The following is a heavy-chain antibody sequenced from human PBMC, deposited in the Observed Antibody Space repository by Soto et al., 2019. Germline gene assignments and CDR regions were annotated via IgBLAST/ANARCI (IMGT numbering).Heavy chain of an antibody. CDR3: ARDLDIVVVPAASNTQNWFDP. Sequence: ASVKVSCKASGYTFTSYGISWVRQAPGQGLEWMGWISAYNGNTNYAQKLQGRVTMTTDTSTSTAYMELRSLRSEDTAVYYCARDLDIVVVPAASNTQNWFDPWGQGTLVTVSS. CDR2: ISAYNGNT. CDR1: GYTFTSYG. D-gene: IGHD2-2*01. V-gene: IGHV1-18*01. J-gene: IGHJ5*02.